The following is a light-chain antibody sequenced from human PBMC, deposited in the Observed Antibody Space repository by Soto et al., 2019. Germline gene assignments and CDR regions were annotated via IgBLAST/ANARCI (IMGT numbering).Light chain of an antibody. CDR3: XQYGSSPIT. CDR2: GAS. CDR1: QSVSNNY. V-gene: IGKV3-20*01. Sequence: EIVLTQSPGTLSLSPGERATLSCRASQSVSNNYLAWYQQKPGQAPRLLIHGASRRATDIPDTFSGSGSGTXXXLXXXXLEPXDFAXXXXXQYGSSPITFGQGTRLDIK. J-gene: IGKJ5*01.